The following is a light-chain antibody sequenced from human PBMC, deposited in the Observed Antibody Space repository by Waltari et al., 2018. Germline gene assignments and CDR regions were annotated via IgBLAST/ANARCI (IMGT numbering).Light chain of an antibody. V-gene: IGLV4-69*01. Sequence: QLVLTQSPSASASLGASVKLTCTLSSGHSSNVIAWLQQRPEKGPRYLMKVNSDGSHSTGEGVPERFSGSSSGAERYLTISNLQSEDEADYFCQTGGHGTWVFGGGTTLTVL. CDR2: VNSDGSH. CDR3: QTGGHGTWV. CDR1: SGHSSNV. J-gene: IGLJ3*02.